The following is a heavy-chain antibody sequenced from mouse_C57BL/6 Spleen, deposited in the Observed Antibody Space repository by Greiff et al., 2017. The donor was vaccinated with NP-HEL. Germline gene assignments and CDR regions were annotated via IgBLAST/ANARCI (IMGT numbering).Heavy chain of an antibody. D-gene: IGHD2-1*01. CDR2: ISSGSSTI. CDR3: ARAYGNYQGFAY. Sequence: DVMLVESGGGLVKPGGSLKLSCAASGFTFSDYGMHWVRQAPEKGLEWVAYISSGSSTIYYADTVKGRFTISRDNAKNTLFLQMTSLRSEDTAMSYCARAYGNYQGFAYWGQGTLVTVSA. J-gene: IGHJ3*01. V-gene: IGHV5-17*01. CDR1: GFTFSDYG.